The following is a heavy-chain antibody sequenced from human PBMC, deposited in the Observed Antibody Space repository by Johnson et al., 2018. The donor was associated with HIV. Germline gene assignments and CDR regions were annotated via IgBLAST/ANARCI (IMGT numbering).Heavy chain of an antibody. CDR3: ARGLPPFARFGVAAKPNVGFDI. CDR1: GFPFRDSA. D-gene: IGHD3-3*01. CDR2: ILFDGVYK. V-gene: IGHV3-30-3*01. J-gene: IGHJ3*02. Sequence: EQLVESGGGVVQPGRSQRLSCAASGFPFRDSAMHWVRQAPGKGMEWVAVILFDGVYKHYAESVKGRFTISSDNSKNTLYLKMNSLRGDDTVVYYCARGLPPFARFGVAAKPNVGFDIWGQGTLVTVSS.